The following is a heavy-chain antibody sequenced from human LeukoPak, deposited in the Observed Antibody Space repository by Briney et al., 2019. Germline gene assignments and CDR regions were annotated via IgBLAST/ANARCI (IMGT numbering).Heavy chain of an antibody. D-gene: IGHD3-3*01. CDR2: ISYDGSNK. J-gene: IGHJ4*02. Sequence: GGSLRLSCAASGFTFSSYAMHWVRQAPGKGLKWVAVISYDGSNKYYADSVKGRFTISRDNSKNTLYLQMNSLRAEDTAVYYCARLREIPVFGVVTKSTSYFDYWGQGTLVTVSS. V-gene: IGHV3-30*04. CDR1: GFTFSSYA. CDR3: ARLREIPVFGVVTKSTSYFDY.